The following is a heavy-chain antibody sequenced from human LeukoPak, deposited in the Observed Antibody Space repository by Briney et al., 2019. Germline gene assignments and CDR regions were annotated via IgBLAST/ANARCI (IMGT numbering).Heavy chain of an antibody. V-gene: IGHV4-31*03. J-gene: IGHJ4*02. Sequence: SETLSLTCTVSGGSISSGGYYWSWIRQHPGKGLEWIGYIYDSGSTYYKPSLKSRVTISVDTSKNQFSLRLSSVTAADTAVYYCARGLGYYDILTGYYPTEYYFDYWGQGTLVTVSS. CDR2: IYDSGST. D-gene: IGHD3-9*01. CDR3: ARGLGYYDILTGYYPTEYYFDY. CDR1: GGSISSGGYY.